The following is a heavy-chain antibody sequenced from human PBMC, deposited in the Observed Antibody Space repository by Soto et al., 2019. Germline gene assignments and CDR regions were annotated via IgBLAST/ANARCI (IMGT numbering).Heavy chain of an antibody. Sequence: ASVKVSCKASGYTFTSYDINWVRQATGQGLEWMGWMNPNSGNTGYAQKFQGRVTMTRNTSISTAYMELRSLRSDDTAVYYCARDHGPNWNSPNDDYYYGMDVWGQGTTVTVSS. D-gene: IGHD1-1*01. CDR1: GYTFTSYD. CDR3: ARDHGPNWNSPNDDYYYGMDV. J-gene: IGHJ6*02. CDR2: MNPNSGNT. V-gene: IGHV1-8*01.